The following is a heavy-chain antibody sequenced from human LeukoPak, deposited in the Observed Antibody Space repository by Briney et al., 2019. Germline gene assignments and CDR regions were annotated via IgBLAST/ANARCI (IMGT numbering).Heavy chain of an antibody. J-gene: IGHJ5*02. V-gene: IGHV3-21*01. CDR3: ARDQTTRASGTYYSWFDP. Sequence: GGSLRLSCAASGFTFSTYNMNWVRQAPGKGLAWVSSISSSGTYIYYADSVKGRFTISRDNAKNSLYLQMNSLRAEDTAVYYCARDQTTRASGTYYSWFDPWGQGTLVTVSS. CDR2: ISSSGTYI. D-gene: IGHD1-26*01. CDR1: GFTFSTYN.